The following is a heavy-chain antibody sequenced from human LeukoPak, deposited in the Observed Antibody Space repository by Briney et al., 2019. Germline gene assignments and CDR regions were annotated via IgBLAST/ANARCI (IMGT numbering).Heavy chain of an antibody. Sequence: SETLSLTCTVSGGSISSSSYYWGWIRQPPGKGLEWIGSIYYSGSTYYNPSLKSRVTISVDTSKNQFSLKLSSVTAADTAVYYCARHHGGGWYGSVHFDYWGQGTLVTVSS. CDR2: IYYSGST. CDR3: ARHHGGGWYGSVHFDY. D-gene: IGHD6-19*01. V-gene: IGHV4-39*01. J-gene: IGHJ4*02. CDR1: GGSISSSSYY.